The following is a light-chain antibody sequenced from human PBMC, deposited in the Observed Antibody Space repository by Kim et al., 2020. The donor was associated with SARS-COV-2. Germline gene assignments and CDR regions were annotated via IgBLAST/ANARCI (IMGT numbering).Light chain of an antibody. CDR1: KLGDKY. CDR3: QAWDSSTGVV. Sequence: SYELTQPPSVPVSSGQTASITCSGDKLGDKYACWYQQKPGQSPVLVIYQNTKRPSGTPERFSGSNSGNTATPTISGTQAMDEADYYCQAWDSSTGVVFGGGTQLTVL. V-gene: IGLV3-1*01. CDR2: QNT. J-gene: IGLJ2*01.